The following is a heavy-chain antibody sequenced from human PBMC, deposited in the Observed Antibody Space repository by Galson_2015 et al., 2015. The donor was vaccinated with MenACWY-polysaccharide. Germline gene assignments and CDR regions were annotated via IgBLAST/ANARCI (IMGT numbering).Heavy chain of an antibody. J-gene: IGHJ5*02. CDR2: YSGSA. D-gene: IGHD1-26*01. CDR3: AREPTYSGSFGWFDP. Sequence: YSGSANHNPSLKSRVTISIDTSKNQFSLRLTSVTAADTAMYYCAREPTYSGSFGWFDPWGQGTLVTVSS. V-gene: IGHV4-59*01.